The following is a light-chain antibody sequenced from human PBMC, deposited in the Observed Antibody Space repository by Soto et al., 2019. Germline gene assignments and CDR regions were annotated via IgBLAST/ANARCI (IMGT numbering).Light chain of an antibody. Sequence: EIVLTQSPGTLSLSPGERATLSCRASQSVSSSFLAWYQQTPGQAPRLLIYGASSRATGIPDSFSGSGSGTDFTLTISRLEAEEVSLYYCQQYDNSPWTFGQGTKVEIK. CDR3: QQYDNSPWT. V-gene: IGKV3-20*01. CDR2: GAS. CDR1: QSVSSSF. J-gene: IGKJ1*01.